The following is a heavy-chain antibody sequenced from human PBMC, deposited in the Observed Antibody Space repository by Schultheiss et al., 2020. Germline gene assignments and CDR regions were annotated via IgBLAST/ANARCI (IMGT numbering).Heavy chain of an antibody. J-gene: IGHJ4*02. CDR2: MNPNSGNT. CDR1: GYTFTSYD. D-gene: IGHD6-13*01. CDR3: ARVRSSSWEFDY. V-gene: IGHV1-8*01. Sequence: ASVKVSCKASGYTFTSYDINWVRQATGQGLEWMGWMNPNSGNTGYAQKFQGRVTMTRDTSISTAYMELSRLRSDDTAVYYCARVRSSSWEFDYWGQGTLVTVSA.